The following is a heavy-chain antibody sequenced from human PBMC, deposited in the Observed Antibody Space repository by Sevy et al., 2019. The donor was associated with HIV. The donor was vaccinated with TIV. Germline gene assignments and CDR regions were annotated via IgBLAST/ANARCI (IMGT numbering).Heavy chain of an antibody. V-gene: IGHV1-69*13. CDR1: GGTFSSYA. CDR2: IIPIFGTA. Sequence: ASVKVSCKASGGTFSSYAISWVRQAPGQGLEWMGGIIPIFGTANYAQKFQGRVTITADESTSTAYMELSSLRSEDTAVYYCAMGIVVVLAARVYFDYWGQGTLVTVSS. D-gene: IGHD2-2*01. J-gene: IGHJ4*02. CDR3: AMGIVVVLAARVYFDY.